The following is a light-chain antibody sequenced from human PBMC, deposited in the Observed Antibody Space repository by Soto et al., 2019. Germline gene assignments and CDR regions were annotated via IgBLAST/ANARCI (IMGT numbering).Light chain of an antibody. CDR1: QGISSY. V-gene: IGKV1-8*01. J-gene: IGKJ1*01. CDR2: AAS. Sequence: AIVLPIFTSTFSASTGDRVTITCRASQGISSYLAWYQQKPGKAPKLLIYAASTLQSGVPSRFSGSGSGTDFTLTISCLQSEDFATYYCQQYYSYPRTFGQGTKVDIK. CDR3: QQYYSYPRT.